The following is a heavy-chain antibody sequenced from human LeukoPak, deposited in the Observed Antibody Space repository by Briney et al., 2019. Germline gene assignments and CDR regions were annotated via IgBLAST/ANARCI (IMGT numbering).Heavy chain of an antibody. CDR2: IYPGDSDT. CDR3: ARPDTTGYYPLTAFDI. V-gene: IGHV5-51*01. J-gene: IGHJ3*02. Sequence: GESLKISCKGSGYRFTDYWVGWVRHMPEKGLEWVGIIYPGDSDTRYSPSFQGQVTISADKAISTAYLQWSSLKASDTAIYYCARPDTTGYYPLTAFDIWGQGTVVSVSS. CDR1: GYRFTDYW. D-gene: IGHD3-22*01.